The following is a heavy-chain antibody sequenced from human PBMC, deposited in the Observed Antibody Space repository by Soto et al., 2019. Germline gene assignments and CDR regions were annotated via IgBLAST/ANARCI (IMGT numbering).Heavy chain of an antibody. D-gene: IGHD4-17*01. CDR1: GGSISSYY. CDR2: IYYSGST. V-gene: IGHV4-59*01. Sequence: SETLSLTCTVSGGSISSYYWSWIRQPPGKGLEWIGYIYYSGSTNYNPSLKSRVTISVDTSKNQFSLKLSSVTAADTAVYYCARGFNGDYYYYHMDVWGKGTTVTVSS. CDR3: ARGFNGDYYYYHMDV. J-gene: IGHJ6*03.